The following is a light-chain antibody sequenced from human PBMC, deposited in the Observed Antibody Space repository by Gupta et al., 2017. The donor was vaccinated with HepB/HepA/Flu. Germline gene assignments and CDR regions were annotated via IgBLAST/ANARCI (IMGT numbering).Light chain of an antibody. J-gene: IGKJ4*01. V-gene: IGKV3-11*01. CDR2: GAS. CDR3: QQPAGTPYT. Sequence: DIVLTQSPATLSSSAGERATITCRASQSVSSYLAWYQQKPGQAPRLLLYGASNRATGIPSRFSGSGSGTDFTLTISRLEPEDFAVYYCQQPAGTPYTFGRGTKVDIK. CDR1: QSVSSY.